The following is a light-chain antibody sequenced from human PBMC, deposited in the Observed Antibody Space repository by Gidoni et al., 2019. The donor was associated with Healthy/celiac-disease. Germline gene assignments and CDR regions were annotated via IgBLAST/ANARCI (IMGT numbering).Light chain of an antibody. CDR1: QGISSY. J-gene: IGKJ1*01. Sequence: AIRMTQSPSSFSASKGDRVTITCRASQGISSYFAWYQQKPGKAPKLLIYAASTLQSGVPSRFSGSGSGTDFTLTISCLQSEDFATYYCQQYYSYPRTFGQGTKVEIK. V-gene: IGKV1-8*01. CDR2: AAS. CDR3: QQYYSYPRT.